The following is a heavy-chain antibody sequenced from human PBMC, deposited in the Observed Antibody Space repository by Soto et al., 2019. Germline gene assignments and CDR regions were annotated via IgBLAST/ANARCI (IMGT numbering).Heavy chain of an antibody. CDR3: AKGYGSGFGFFCRY. CDR2: ISGSGGST. V-gene: IGHV3-23*01. Sequence: HPGGSLRLSCAASGFTFSSYAMSWVRQAPGKGLEWVSAISGSGGSTYYADSVKGRFTISRDNSKNTLYLQMNSLRAEDTAVYYCAKGYGSGFGFFCRYWGQGTLVTVSS. J-gene: IGHJ4*02. D-gene: IGHD6-19*01. CDR1: GFTFSSYA.